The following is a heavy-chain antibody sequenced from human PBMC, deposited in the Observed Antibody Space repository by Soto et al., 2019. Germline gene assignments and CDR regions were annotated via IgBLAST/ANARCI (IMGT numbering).Heavy chain of an antibody. D-gene: IGHD2-21*02. CDR3: ARDRWRRLGGDF. CDR2: IYNDGSNE. Sequence: QVQLLESGGGVVQPGRSLRLSCTASGFVFSDYGMHWFRQAPGKGLEWVAVIYNDGSNEYYGDSVKGRFTISRDNSQNTLYLQMNILRAEDTGVYYCARDRWRRLGGDFWGQGTRVTVSS. V-gene: IGHV3-33*01. J-gene: IGHJ4*02. CDR1: GFVFSDYG.